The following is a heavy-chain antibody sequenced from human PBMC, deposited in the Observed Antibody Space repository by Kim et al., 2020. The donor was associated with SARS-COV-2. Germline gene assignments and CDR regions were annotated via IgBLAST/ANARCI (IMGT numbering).Heavy chain of an antibody. CDR1: GFTFSNYC. CDR3: VPLHSESYY. CDR2: IKFNGGGGYT. D-gene: IGHD2-15*01. V-gene: IGHV3-15*01. J-gene: IGHJ6*01. Sequence: GGSLRLSCAASGFTFSNYCMSWVRQAPGKGLEWVGSIKFNGGGGYTDYAAPVTGSFSRSRDNTTNTLYLHMKSLKTADTSVYYCVPLHSESYY.